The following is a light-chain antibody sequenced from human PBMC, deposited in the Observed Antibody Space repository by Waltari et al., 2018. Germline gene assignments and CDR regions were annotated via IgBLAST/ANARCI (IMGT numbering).Light chain of an antibody. V-gene: IGKV3-20*01. J-gene: IGKJ1*01. CDR3: QQYGSSPET. CDR2: AAS. Sequence: ELVLTQSPGPLSLSPVKGATLSCRASQSVNNNFLAWYQQKPGQAPRLLIYAASSRATGIPDRFSGSGSGTDFTLTINRLEPEDFAVYHCQQYGSSPETFGQGTKVEIK. CDR1: QSVNNNF.